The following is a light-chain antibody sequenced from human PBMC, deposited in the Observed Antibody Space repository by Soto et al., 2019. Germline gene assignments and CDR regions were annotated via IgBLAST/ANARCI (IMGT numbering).Light chain of an antibody. CDR1: SSNIGSDT. CDR2: DDN. V-gene: IGLV1-44*01. CDR3: AAWDDSLNGYV. Sequence: QSVLTQPPSASGTPGQRVTISCSGSSSNIGSDTVKWYQQFPGTAPKLLIYDDNQRPSGVPDRFSGSKSGTSASLAISGLQSEDEADYYCAAWDDSLNGYVFGTGTKLTVL. J-gene: IGLJ1*01.